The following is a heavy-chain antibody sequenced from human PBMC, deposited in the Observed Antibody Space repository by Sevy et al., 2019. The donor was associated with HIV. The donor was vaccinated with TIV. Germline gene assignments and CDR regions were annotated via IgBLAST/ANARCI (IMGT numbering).Heavy chain of an antibody. V-gene: IGHV3-30-3*01. J-gene: IGHJ4*02. Sequence: GGSLRLSCAASGFTFSNYAIHWVRQAPGKGLEWVAIISYDGSNKYYADSVKGRFTISRDNSKNTLSLQMNSLRAEDTAVYYCARDSEMAAMTYGFAYWGQGTLVTVSS. D-gene: IGHD2-2*01. CDR3: ARDSEMAAMTYGFAY. CDR1: GFTFSNYA. CDR2: ISYDGSNK.